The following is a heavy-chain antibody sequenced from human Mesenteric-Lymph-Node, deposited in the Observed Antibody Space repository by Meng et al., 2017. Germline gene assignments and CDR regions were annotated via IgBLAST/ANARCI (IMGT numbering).Heavy chain of an antibody. CDR2: INGDGRTT. D-gene: IGHD4-17*01. CDR1: GFTFSPFW. CDR3: ARGPLRSSFDF. Sequence: GESLKISCVASGFTFSPFWMHWVRQAPGKGLVWVSHINGDGRTTIYADSVKGRFAISRDNAKNTLYLQMNSLTTEDTAVYYCARGPLRSSFDFWGQGTLVTVSS. J-gene: IGHJ4*02. V-gene: IGHV3-74*01.